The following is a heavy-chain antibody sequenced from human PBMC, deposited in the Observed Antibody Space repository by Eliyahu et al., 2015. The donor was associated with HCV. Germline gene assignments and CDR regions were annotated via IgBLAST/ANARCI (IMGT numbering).Heavy chain of an antibody. CDR3: AKARDTNVDTAMKPNDY. Sequence: EVQLLESGGGLVQPGGSLRLSCAASGFTFSSYAMSWVRQAPGKGLEWVSAISGSGGSTYYADSVKGRFTISRDNSKNTLYLQMNSLRAEDTAVYYCAKARDTNVDTAMKPNDYWGQGTLVTVSS. CDR1: GFTFSSYA. D-gene: IGHD5-18*01. CDR2: ISGSGGST. V-gene: IGHV3-23*01. J-gene: IGHJ4*02.